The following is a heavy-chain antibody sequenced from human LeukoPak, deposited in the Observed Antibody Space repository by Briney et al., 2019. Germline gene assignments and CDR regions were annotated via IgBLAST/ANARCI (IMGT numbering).Heavy chain of an antibody. V-gene: IGHV1-46*01. J-gene: IGHJ4*02. CDR3: ARDSVTDYYFDY. CDR2: INPRSGST. CDR1: GYTFISSY. Sequence: GSVKVSCKASGYTFISSYLHWVRQAPGQGLEWMGIINPRSGSTSYAQGFQGRVTMTRDMSSSTVYMDLSSLRSEDTAVYYCARDSVTDYYFDYWGQGTLVTVSS. D-gene: IGHD4-11*01.